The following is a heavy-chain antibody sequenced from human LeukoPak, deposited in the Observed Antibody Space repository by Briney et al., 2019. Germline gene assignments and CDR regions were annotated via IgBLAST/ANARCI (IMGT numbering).Heavy chain of an antibody. D-gene: IGHD3-16*01. CDR2: IYYNGST. J-gene: IGHJ3*02. CDR1: GGSISSYY. Sequence: SETLSLTCTVSGGSISSYYWSWIRQPPGKGLEWIGYIYYNGSTNDNPSLKSRVTISVDTSKNQFSLKLSSVTAADPAVYYCVRGGGTFDIWGQGTMVTVSS. V-gene: IGHV4-59*01. CDR3: VRGGGTFDI.